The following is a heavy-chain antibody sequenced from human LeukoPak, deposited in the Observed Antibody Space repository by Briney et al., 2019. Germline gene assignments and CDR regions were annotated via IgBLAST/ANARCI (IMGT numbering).Heavy chain of an antibody. CDR1: GFTFSSYA. Sequence: GGSLRLSCAASGFTFSSYAMSWVRQAPGKGLEWVSAISGSGGSTYYADSVKGRFTIPRDNSKNTLYLQMNSLRAEDTAVYYCAKDGGITIFGVVIPFDYWGQGTLVTVSS. CDR2: ISGSGGST. D-gene: IGHD3-3*01. J-gene: IGHJ4*02. V-gene: IGHV3-23*01. CDR3: AKDGGITIFGVVIPFDY.